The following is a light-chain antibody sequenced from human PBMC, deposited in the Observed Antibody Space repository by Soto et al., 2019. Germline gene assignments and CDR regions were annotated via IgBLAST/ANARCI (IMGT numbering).Light chain of an antibody. V-gene: IGLV1-47*01. Sequence: QSVLTQPPSASGAPGQRVTISCSGGSSNIGKNYVYWYQQLPGAAPKLLIYNINQRPSGVPDRFSASKSGTSASLVISGLRSEDEADYHCAAWDESLNGVSFGGGTKLTVL. J-gene: IGLJ2*01. CDR1: SSNIGKNY. CDR3: AAWDESLNGVS. CDR2: NIN.